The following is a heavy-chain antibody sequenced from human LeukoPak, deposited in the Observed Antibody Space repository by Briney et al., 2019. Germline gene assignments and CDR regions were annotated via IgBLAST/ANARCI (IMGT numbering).Heavy chain of an antibody. CDR3: SNGIYDKSY. V-gene: IGHV3-7*01. CDR1: GFTVSSNY. CDR2: IKQDGSEA. D-gene: IGHD2/OR15-2a*01. J-gene: IGHJ4*02. Sequence: GGSLRLSCAASGFTVSSNYMSWVRQAPGKGLEWVANIKQDGSEAYYAESVRGRFTISRDNAKNSLYLQMNSLRAEDTSVYYCSNGIYDKSYWGQGTLVTVSS.